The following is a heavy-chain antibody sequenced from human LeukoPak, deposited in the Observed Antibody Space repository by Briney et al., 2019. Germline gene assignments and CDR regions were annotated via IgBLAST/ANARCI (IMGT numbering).Heavy chain of an antibody. Sequence: SETLSLTYTVSGGSVSSGSYYWSWIRQPPGKGLEWIGYIYYSGSTNYNPSLKSRVTISVDTSKNQFSLKLSSVTAADTAVYYCASLRSDSSGYYNLRIDYWGQGTLVTVSS. D-gene: IGHD3-22*01. CDR2: IYYSGST. CDR3: ASLRSDSSGYYNLRIDY. CDR1: GGSVSSGSYY. V-gene: IGHV4-61*01. J-gene: IGHJ4*02.